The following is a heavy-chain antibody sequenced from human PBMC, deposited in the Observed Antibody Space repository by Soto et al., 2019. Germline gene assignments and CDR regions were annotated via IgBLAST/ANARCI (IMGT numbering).Heavy chain of an antibody. D-gene: IGHD3-10*01. J-gene: IGHJ4*02. CDR3: ARGFTMVRGVIITLFDY. CDR2: INHSGST. CDR1: GGSFSGYY. V-gene: IGHV4-34*01. Sequence: SETLSLTCAVYGGSFSGYYWSWIRQPPGKGLEWIGEINHSGSTNYNPSLKSRVTISVDTPKNQFSLKLSSVTAADTAVYYCARGFTMVRGVIITLFDYWGQGTLVTVSS.